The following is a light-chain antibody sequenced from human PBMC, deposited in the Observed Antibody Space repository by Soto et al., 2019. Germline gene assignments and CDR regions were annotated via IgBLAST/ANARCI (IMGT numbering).Light chain of an antibody. CDR2: DAS. J-gene: IGKJ5*01. Sequence: DIQMTQSPSSLSASVGDRVTITCQASQAIGKNLNWYQQRSGKPPKLLIYDASNLEAGVPSRFSGSGSGKHFSFTITTLQPEDFATYFCQQYDNVPSITFGQGTRL. CDR1: QAIGKN. V-gene: IGKV1-33*01. CDR3: QQYDNVPSIT.